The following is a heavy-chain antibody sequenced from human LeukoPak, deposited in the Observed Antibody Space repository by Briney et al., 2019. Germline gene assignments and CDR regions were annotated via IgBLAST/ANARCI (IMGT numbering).Heavy chain of an antibody. CDR2: VSYDGSWD. J-gene: IGHJ4*02. CDR1: GFTFTNYA. D-gene: IGHD3-16*02. Sequence: PWRSLRLACAASGFTFTNYAMHWVRQTPGKGLEWVAFVSYDGSWDSYSDSVKGRFTISRDASKNTLYLQMNSLRAKDTAVYYCTREERGYIPAFWGQGTLVTVSS. V-gene: IGHV3-30*01. CDR3: TREERGYIPAF.